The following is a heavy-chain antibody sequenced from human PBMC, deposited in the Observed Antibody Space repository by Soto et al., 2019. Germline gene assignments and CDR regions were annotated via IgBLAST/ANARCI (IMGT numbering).Heavy chain of an antibody. J-gene: IGHJ4*02. V-gene: IGHV3-66*01. D-gene: IGHD6-13*01. Sequence: GGSLRLSCAASGFTVSSNYMSWVRQAPGKGLEWVSVIYSGGSTYYADSVKGRFTISRDNSKNTLYLQMNSLRAEDTAVYYCATAFIAAAAIDYWGQGTLVTVSS. CDR2: IYSGGST. CDR3: ATAFIAAAAIDY. CDR1: GFTVSSNY.